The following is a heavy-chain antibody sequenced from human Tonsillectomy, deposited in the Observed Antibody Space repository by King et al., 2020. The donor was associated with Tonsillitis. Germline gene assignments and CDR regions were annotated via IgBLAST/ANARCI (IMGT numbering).Heavy chain of an antibody. J-gene: IGHJ3*02. CDR1: GASVSSGSYY. V-gene: IGHV4-61*01. CDR2: IYNSGST. Sequence: VQLQESGPGLVKPSETLSLTCTVSGASVSSGSYYWSWIRQPPGKGLEWIGYIYNSGSTNYNPSLKSRVTTSVDTSKNQFSLQLSSVTAADTAVYYCATSVIVVVIPEGAFDIWGQGTMVTVSS. CDR3: ATSVIVVVIPEGAFDI. D-gene: IGHD3-22*01.